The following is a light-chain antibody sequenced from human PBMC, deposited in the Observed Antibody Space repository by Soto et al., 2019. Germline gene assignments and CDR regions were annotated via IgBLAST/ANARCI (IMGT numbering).Light chain of an antibody. V-gene: IGKV1-39*01. Sequence: DIQMTQSPSSLYASVGDRVIITCRASQSISNYLNWYQQEPGKAPKLLIYSASTLQGGVPSRFSGGGSGTHFTLTISSLHPEDFATYFCQQSYKKRTFGQGTKVEIK. CDR1: QSISNY. CDR3: QQSYKKRT. CDR2: SAS. J-gene: IGKJ1*01.